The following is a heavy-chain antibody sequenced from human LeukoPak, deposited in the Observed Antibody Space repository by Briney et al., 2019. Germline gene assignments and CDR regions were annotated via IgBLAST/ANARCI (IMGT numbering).Heavy chain of an antibody. CDR1: GFTFSSYS. CDR3: AGGRSGWYLDY. Sequence: GGSLRLSCAASGFTFSSYSMNWVRQAPGKGLEWVSVIYSGGSTYYADSAKGRFTISRDNSKNTVYLQMNSLRAEDTAVYYCAGGRSGWYLDYWGQGTLVTVSS. J-gene: IGHJ4*02. CDR2: IYSGGST. V-gene: IGHV3-66*01. D-gene: IGHD6-19*01.